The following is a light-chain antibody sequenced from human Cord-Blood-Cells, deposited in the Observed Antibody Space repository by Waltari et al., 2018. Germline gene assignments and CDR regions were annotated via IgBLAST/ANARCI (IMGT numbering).Light chain of an antibody. Sequence: QSALTQPASVSGSPGQSITISCPGTSSDVRGYNYVSWYQQDPGKAPKLMIYDVSNRPSGVSNRFSGSKSGNTASLTISGLQAEDEADYYCSSYTSSSTWVFGGGTKLTVL. V-gene: IGLV2-14*03. CDR3: SSYTSSSTWV. J-gene: IGLJ3*02. CDR2: DVS. CDR1: SSDVRGYNY.